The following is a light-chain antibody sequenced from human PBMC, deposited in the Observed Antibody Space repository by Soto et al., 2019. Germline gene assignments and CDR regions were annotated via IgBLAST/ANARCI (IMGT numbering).Light chain of an antibody. CDR2: AVS. CDR1: SSDVGGYKY. Sequence: QSVLTQPPSASGSPGQSVTISCTGTSSDVGGYKYVSWYQQYPGKAPKLMIYAVSDRPSGAPDRFSGSKSGNTASLTVSGLQAEDEADYYCSSYAGSNNYVFGTGTKVTVL. V-gene: IGLV2-8*01. J-gene: IGLJ1*01. CDR3: SSYAGSNNYV.